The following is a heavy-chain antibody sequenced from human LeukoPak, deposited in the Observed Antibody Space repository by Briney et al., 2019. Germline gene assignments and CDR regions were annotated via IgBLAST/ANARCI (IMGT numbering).Heavy chain of an antibody. J-gene: IGHJ3*02. CDR1: GGSISSYY. Sequence: SETLSLTCTVSGGSISSYYWSWIRQPPGKGLEWIGYIYYSGSTNYNPSLKSRVTISVDTSKNQFSLKLSSVTAADAAVYYCARGRALYEPSENAFDIWGQGTMVTVSS. D-gene: IGHD5/OR15-5a*01. V-gene: IGHV4-59*08. CDR3: ARGRALYEPSENAFDI. CDR2: IYYSGST.